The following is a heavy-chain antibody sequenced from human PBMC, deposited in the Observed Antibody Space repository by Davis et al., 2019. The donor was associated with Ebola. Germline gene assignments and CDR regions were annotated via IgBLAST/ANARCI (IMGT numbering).Heavy chain of an antibody. CDR3: ARLLRGYAAFDI. J-gene: IGHJ3*02. CDR1: GGSISSYY. Sequence: SEILSLTCTVSGGSISSYYWSWIRQPPGKGLEWIGYIYYSGSTNYNPSLKSRVTISVDTSKNQFSLKLSSVTAADTAVYYCARLLRGYAAFDIWGQGTMVTVSS. CDR2: IYYSGST. D-gene: IGHD3-16*01. V-gene: IGHV4-59*01.